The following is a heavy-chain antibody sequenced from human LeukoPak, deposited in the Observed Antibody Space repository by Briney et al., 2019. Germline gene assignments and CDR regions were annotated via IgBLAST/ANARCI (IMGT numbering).Heavy chain of an antibody. CDR1: GYTFTSYD. Sequence: ASVKVSCKASGYTFTSYDINWVRQATGQGLEWMGWMNPNSGNTGYAQKFQGRVTMTRNTSISTAYMELSSLRSEDTAVYYCARGDSSGWFKYNWFDPWGQGTLVTVSS. V-gene: IGHV1-8*01. J-gene: IGHJ5*02. CDR3: ARGDSSGWFKYNWFDP. CDR2: MNPNSGNT. D-gene: IGHD6-19*01.